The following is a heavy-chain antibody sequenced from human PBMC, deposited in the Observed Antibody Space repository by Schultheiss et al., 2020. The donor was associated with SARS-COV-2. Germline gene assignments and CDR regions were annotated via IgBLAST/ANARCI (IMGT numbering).Heavy chain of an antibody. D-gene: IGHD5-18*01. CDR2: INPSGGST. CDR3: ARAPRGYSYGRPIDY. Sequence: ASVKVSCKASGYTFTDSYLYWVRQAPGQGLEWMGIINPSGGSTSYAQKFQGRVTMTRDTSTSTVYMELSSLRSEDTAVYYCARAPRGYSYGRPIDYWGQGTLVTVSS. V-gene: IGHV1-46*01. CDR1: GYTFTDSY. J-gene: IGHJ4*02.